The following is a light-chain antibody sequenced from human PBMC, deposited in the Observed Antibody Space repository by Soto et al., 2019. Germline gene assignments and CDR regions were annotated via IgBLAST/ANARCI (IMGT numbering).Light chain of an antibody. CDR1: SSNIGAGYD. V-gene: IGLV1-40*01. CDR2: GNS. J-gene: IGLJ1*01. Sequence: QAVVTQAPSVSGAPGQRVTITCTGSSSNIGAGYDVHWYQQLPGTAPKLLIYGNSNRPSGVPDRFSGSKSGTSASLAITGLQAEYEADYYCQSYDSSLSAFFGTGTKLTVL. CDR3: QSYDSSLSAF.